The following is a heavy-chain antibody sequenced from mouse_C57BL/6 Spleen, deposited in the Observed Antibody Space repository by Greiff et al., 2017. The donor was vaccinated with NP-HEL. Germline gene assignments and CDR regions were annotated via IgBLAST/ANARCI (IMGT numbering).Heavy chain of an antibody. CDR2: INPNNGGT. D-gene: IGHD3-1*01. J-gene: IGHJ1*03. V-gene: IGHV1-18*01. CDR1: GYTFTDYN. CDR3: ARDGATDWYFDV. Sequence: EVHLVESGPELVKPGASVKIPCKASGYTFTDYNMDWVKQSHGKSLEWIGDINPNNGGTIYNLKFKGKATLTVDKSSSTAYMELRSLTSEDTAVYYCARDGATDWYFDVWGTGTTVTVSS.